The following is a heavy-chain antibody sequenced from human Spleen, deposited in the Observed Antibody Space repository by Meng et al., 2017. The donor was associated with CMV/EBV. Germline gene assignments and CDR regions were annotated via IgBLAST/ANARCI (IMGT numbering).Heavy chain of an antibody. D-gene: IGHD2/OR15-2a*01. J-gene: IGHJ4*02. CDR1: GYSFTGQY. V-gene: IGHV1-2*02. Sequence: ASVKVSCKASGYSFTGQYIHWVRQAPGQGLEWMGWINPNSGGTNYAQKFQGRVIMTWDTSISTAYMELSRLRSNDTAVFYCARGGLSTALPEAPSSSSIDNWGQGTLVTVSS. CDR3: ARGGLSTALPEAPSSSSIDN. CDR2: INPNSGGT.